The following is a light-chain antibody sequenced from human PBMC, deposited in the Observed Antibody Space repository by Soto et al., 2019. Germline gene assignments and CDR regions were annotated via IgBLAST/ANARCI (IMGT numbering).Light chain of an antibody. CDR3: CSYAGSYTFV. CDR1: SSDVGVYNY. J-gene: IGLJ1*01. Sequence: QSALTQPASVSGSPGQSITISCTVTSSDVGVYNYVSWYQQYPGKAPKIMIYDVSKRPSGVPDRFSGSKSDNTASLTISGLQAEDEADYYCCSYAGSYTFVFGIGTKVTLL. CDR2: DVS. V-gene: IGLV2-11*01.